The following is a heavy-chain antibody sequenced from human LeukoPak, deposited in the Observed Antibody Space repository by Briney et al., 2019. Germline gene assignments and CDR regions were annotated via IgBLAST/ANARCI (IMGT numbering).Heavy chain of an antibody. V-gene: IGHV1-69*04. Sequence: EASVKVSCKASGGTLSNYAISWVRQAPGQGLEWMGRIIPFLGIIDYAQKFQDRVTITADTSTSTAYMELSSLTSDDAALYFCARDTARAPASNWFDPWGQGTLVTVSS. CDR1: GGTLSNYA. J-gene: IGHJ5*02. CDR3: ARDTARAPASNWFDP. CDR2: IIPFLGII. D-gene: IGHD2-2*01.